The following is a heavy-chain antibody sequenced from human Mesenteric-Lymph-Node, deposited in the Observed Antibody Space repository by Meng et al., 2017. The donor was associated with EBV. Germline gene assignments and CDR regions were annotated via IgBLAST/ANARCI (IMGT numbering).Heavy chain of an antibody. CDR1: GGSCSGFY. J-gene: IGHJ4*02. V-gene: IGHV4-34*01. Sequence: RSAPRPLTPSTTLPLTLAFSGGSCSGFYSCWVRHPPGKGLEWIEEINHIGSTSYNPSLKSRVTMSKDTSKNQFSLKLSSVTAEDTAFYYCARGGGNYYIDYWGQGILVTVSS. CDR3: ARGGGNYYIDY. CDR2: INHIGST. D-gene: IGHD1-26*01.